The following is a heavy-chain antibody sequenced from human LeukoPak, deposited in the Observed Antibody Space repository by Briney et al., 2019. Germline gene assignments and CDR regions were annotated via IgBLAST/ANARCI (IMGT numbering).Heavy chain of an antibody. Sequence: GGSLRLSCTASGFTFNTYSMNWVRQAPGKGLEWVSSISNSSGFIYYADSVKGRFTISRDNAKNSLYLQMSSLRAEDTAIYYCARGVYGTTRGGTFDYWGQGTLVTVSS. CDR2: ISNSSGFI. J-gene: IGHJ4*02. D-gene: IGHD3-10*01. V-gene: IGHV3-21*01. CDR1: GFTFNTYS. CDR3: ARGVYGTTRGGTFDY.